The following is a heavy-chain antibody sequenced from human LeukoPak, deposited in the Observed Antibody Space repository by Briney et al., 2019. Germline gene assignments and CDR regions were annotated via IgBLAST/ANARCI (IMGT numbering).Heavy chain of an antibody. Sequence: GESLKISCKASGYSFTTYWIGWVRQMPGKGLEWMGIIYPADSAAKYSPSFQGQVTISVDKSISTAYLQWSRLKASDTAMYYCASHPKSVYSGYESDYWGQGTLVTVSS. CDR1: GYSFTTYW. CDR3: ASHPKSVYSGYESDY. CDR2: IYPADSAA. D-gene: IGHD5-12*01. V-gene: IGHV5-51*01. J-gene: IGHJ4*02.